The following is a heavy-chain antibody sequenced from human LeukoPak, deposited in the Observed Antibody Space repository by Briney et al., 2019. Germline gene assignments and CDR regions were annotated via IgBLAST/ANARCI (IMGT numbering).Heavy chain of an antibody. J-gene: IGHJ6*02. CDR1: GFTFSSCW. Sequence: GGSLRLSCAASGFTFSSCWMSWVRQAPGKGLEWVAIIKPDGSEKYYVDSVEGRFTISRDNAKNSLYLQMNSLRAEDTAVYYCARDTVFGVLICPRMDVWGQGTTVTVSS. V-gene: IGHV3-7*01. CDR3: ARDTVFGVLICPRMDV. CDR2: IKPDGSEK. D-gene: IGHD3-3*01.